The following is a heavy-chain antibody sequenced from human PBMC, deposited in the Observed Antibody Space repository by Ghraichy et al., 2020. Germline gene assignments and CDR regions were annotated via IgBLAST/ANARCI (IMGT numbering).Heavy chain of an antibody. Sequence: ASVKVSCKASGYTFTSYDINWVRQATGQGLEWMGWMNPNSGNTGYAQKFQGRVTMTRNTSISTAYMELSSLRSEDTAVYYCARRPGYCSSTSCYRYAFDIWGQGTMVTVSS. D-gene: IGHD2-2*01. CDR3: ARRPGYCSSTSCYRYAFDI. CDR1: GYTFTSYD. CDR2: MNPNSGNT. J-gene: IGHJ3*02. V-gene: IGHV1-8*01.